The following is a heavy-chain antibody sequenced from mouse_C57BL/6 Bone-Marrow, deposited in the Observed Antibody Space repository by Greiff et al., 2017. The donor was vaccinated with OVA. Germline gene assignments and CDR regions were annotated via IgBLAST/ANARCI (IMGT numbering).Heavy chain of an antibody. CDR3: ARRYYGSSYVFDY. J-gene: IGHJ2*01. V-gene: IGHV5-9*01. Sequence: EVKLVESGGGLVKPGGSLKLSCAASGFTFSSYTMSWVRQTPEKRLEWVATISGGGGNTYYPDSVKGRFTISRDNAKNTLYLQMRSLRSEDTALYYCARRYYGSSYVFDYWGQGTTLTVSS. CDR1: GFTFSSYT. CDR2: ISGGGGNT. D-gene: IGHD1-1*01.